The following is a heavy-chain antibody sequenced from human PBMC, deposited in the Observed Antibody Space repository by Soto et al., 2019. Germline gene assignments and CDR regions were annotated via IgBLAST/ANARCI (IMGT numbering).Heavy chain of an antibody. CDR3: ARAYPSDIVATAFDY. V-gene: IGHV1-69*01. J-gene: IGHJ4*02. CDR2: IIPIFGTA. CDR1: GGTFSSYA. D-gene: IGHD5-12*01. Sequence: QVQLVQSGAEVKKPGSSVKVSCKASGGTFSSYAISWVRQAPGQGLEWMGGIIPIFGTANYEQKFQGRVTITADESTSTDYMEQSSLRSEDTAVYYCARAYPSDIVATAFDYWGQGTLVTVSS.